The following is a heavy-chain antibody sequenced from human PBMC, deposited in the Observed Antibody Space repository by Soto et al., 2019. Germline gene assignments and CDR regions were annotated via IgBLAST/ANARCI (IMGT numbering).Heavy chain of an antibody. CDR2: MNPNSGNT. CDR3: ARDCSSTSCYHRRFDY. CDR1: GYTFTSYD. Sequence: QVQLVQSGAEVKKPGASVKVSCKASGYTFTSYDINWVRQATGQGLEWMGWMNPNSGNTGYAQKFQGRVTMTRKTSISTAYMELSSLRSEDTAVYYCARDCSSTSCYHRRFDYWGQGTLVTVSS. D-gene: IGHD2-2*01. V-gene: IGHV1-8*01. J-gene: IGHJ4*02.